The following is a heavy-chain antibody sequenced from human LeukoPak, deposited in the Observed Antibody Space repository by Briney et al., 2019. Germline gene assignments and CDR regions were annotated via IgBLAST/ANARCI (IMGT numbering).Heavy chain of an antibody. D-gene: IGHD3-3*01. CDR2: IKQDGGEK. CDR3: ARVTSGRVRFLEWSFDY. Sequence: GGSLRLSCRVSGFIFSDYWMNWVRQAPGKGLEWVASIKQDGGEKSYVDSVKGRFTISRDNAKNSLYLQMSSLRAEDTAVYYCARVTSGRVRFLEWSFDYWGQGTLVTVSS. V-gene: IGHV3-7*03. CDR1: GFIFSDYW. J-gene: IGHJ4*02.